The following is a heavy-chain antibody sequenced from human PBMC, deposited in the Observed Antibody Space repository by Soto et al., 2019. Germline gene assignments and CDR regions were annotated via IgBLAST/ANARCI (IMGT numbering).Heavy chain of an antibody. J-gene: IGHJ4*02. CDR2: ISAYNANT. CDR3: ARDRLGATGDY. Sequence: ASVKVSCKASGYTFTSYGISWVRQAPGQGLEWMGWISAYNANTNYAQKLQGRVAMTTDTSTSTSYMELRSLRSDDTAVYFCARDRLGATGDYWGQGTLVTVSS. CDR1: GYTFTSYG. D-gene: IGHD1-26*01. V-gene: IGHV1-18*01.